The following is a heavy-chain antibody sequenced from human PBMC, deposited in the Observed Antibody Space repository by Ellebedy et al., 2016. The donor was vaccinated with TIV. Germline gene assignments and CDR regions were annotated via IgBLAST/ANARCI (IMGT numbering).Heavy chain of an antibody. Sequence: ASVKVSXXASGYTFTSYDINWVRQATGQGLEWMGWMNPNSGNTGYAQKFQGRVTMTRNTSISTAYMELSSLRSEDTAVYYCATFSSTSYYYYYMDVWGKGTTVTVSS. D-gene: IGHD2-2*01. CDR3: ATFSSTSYYYYYMDV. V-gene: IGHV1-8*01. CDR2: MNPNSGNT. CDR1: GYTFTSYD. J-gene: IGHJ6*03.